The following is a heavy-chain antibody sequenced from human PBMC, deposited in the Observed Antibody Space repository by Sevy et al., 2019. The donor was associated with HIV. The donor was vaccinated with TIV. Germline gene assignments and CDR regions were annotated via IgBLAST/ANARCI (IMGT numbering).Heavy chain of an antibody. CDR2: IGTAGDT. V-gene: IGHV3-13*01. J-gene: IGHJ6*03. D-gene: IGHD2-2*01. CDR1: GFTFSSYD. Sequence: GGSLRLSCAASGFTFSSYDMHWVRQATGKGLEWVSAIGTAGDTYYAGSVRGRFTISRENAKNSFYLQMNSLRAGDTAVYYSARAGIGYWGSSSCPHSRYYMDVWGKGTTVTVSS. CDR3: ARAGIGYWGSSSCPHSRYYMDV.